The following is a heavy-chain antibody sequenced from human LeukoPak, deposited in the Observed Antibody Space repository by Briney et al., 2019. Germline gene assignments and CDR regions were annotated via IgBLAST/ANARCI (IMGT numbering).Heavy chain of an antibody. CDR3: ARDRAYSTYDY. J-gene: IGHJ4*02. CDR2: IKEDGSVK. CDR1: GFTFSNSW. D-gene: IGHD2/OR15-2a*01. Sequence: PGGSLRLSCTGSGFTFSNSWMTWVRQAPGKGLEWVADIKEDGSVKNYVEYVKGRFTISRDNAKNSLHLQMSSLRVEDTAVYYCARDRAYSTYDYWGRGTLVRVSS. V-gene: IGHV3-7*01.